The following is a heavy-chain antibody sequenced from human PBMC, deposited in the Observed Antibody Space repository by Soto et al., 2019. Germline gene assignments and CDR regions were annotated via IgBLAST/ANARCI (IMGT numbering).Heavy chain of an antibody. CDR1: GFTFSSYA. CDR3: ARDTGRGYCSGGSCYSEAYYFDY. J-gene: IGHJ4*01. D-gene: IGHD2-15*01. V-gene: IGHV3-30-3*01. CDR2: ISYDGSNK. Sequence: QVQLVESGGGVVQPGGSLRLSCAASGFTFSSYAMHWVRQAPGKGLEWVAVISYDGSNKYYADSVKGRFTISSDNSKNTLDLQMNSLRAEDTAVYYCARDTGRGYCSGGSCYSEAYYFDYWGHGTLVTVSS.